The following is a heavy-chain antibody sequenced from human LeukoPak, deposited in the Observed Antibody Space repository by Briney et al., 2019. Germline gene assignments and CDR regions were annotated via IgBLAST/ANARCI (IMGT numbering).Heavy chain of an antibody. J-gene: IGHJ2*01. V-gene: IGHV1-18*04. CDR1: GYTFTGYY. CDR3: ARAEEQWLWYFDL. CDR2: ISAYNGNT. D-gene: IGHD6-19*01. Sequence: ASVKVSCKASGYTFTGYYMHWVRQAPGQGLEWMGWISAYNGNTNYAQKLQGRVTMTTDTSTSTAYMKLRSLRSDDTAVYYCARAEEQWLWYFDLWGRGTLVTVSS.